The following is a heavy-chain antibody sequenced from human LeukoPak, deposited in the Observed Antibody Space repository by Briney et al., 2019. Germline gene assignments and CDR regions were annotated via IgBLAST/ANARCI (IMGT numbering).Heavy chain of an antibody. Sequence: GASLRLSCAASGFTFGTYSMNWVRQAPGKGLEWVSYISSSSSSMYYADSVKGRFTISRDNAKNSLYLQMNSLRAEDTAVYYCATNSASYGGFWGQGTLVTVSS. D-gene: IGHD6-19*01. CDR3: ATNSASYGGF. V-gene: IGHV3-48*01. CDR1: GFTFGTYS. CDR2: ISSSSSSM. J-gene: IGHJ4*02.